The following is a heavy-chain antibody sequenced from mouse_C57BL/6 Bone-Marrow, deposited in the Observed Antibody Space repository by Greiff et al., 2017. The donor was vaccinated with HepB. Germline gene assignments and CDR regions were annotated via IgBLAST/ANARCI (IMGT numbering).Heavy chain of an antibody. V-gene: IGHV1-82*01. CDR3: ATLRPWFAY. J-gene: IGHJ3*01. D-gene: IGHD1-2*01. CDR1: GYAFSSSW. Sequence: QVQLKESGPELVKPGASVKISCKASGYAFSSSWMNWVKQRPGKGLEWIGRIYPGDGDTNYNGKFKGKATLTADKSSSTAYMQLSSLTSEDSAVYFCATLRPWFAYWGQGTLVTVSA. CDR2: IYPGDGDT.